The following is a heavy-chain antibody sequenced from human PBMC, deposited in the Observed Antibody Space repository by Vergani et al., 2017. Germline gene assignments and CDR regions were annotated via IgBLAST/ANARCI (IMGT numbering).Heavy chain of an antibody. CDR2: INHSGST. V-gene: IGHV4-34*01. Sequence: QVQLQQWGAGLLKPSETLSLTCAVYGGSFSGYYWSWIRQPPGKGLEWIGEINHSGSTNYNPSLKSRGTISVDTSKNQFSLKLSSVTAADTAVYYCAARATYYDFWSGYQPLDYWGQGTLVTVSS. J-gene: IGHJ4*02. CDR3: AARATYYDFWSGYQPLDY. CDR1: GGSFSGYY. D-gene: IGHD3-3*01.